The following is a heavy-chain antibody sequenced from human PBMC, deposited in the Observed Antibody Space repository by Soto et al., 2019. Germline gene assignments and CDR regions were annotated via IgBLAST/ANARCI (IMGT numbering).Heavy chain of an antibody. CDR2: IYHSGST. CDR1: GGSISSGGYS. J-gene: IGHJ5*02. Sequence: SETLSLTCAVSGGSISSGGYSWSWIRQPPGKGLEWIGYIYHSGSTYYNPSLKSRVTISVDRSKNQFSLKLSSVTAADTAVYYCSRCYYYDSSGFRFDPWGQGTLVTVSS. D-gene: IGHD3-22*01. CDR3: SRCYYYDSSGFRFDP. V-gene: IGHV4-30-2*01.